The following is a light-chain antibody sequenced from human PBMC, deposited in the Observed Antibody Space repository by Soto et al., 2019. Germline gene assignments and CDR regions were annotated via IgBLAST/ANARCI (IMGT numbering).Light chain of an antibody. V-gene: IGLV4-69*01. J-gene: IGLJ3*02. CDR2: LNSDGSH. CDR3: PTWGTGLWV. CDR1: SGHSSYA. Sequence: QPVLTQSPSASASLGASVKLTCTLSSGHSSYAIAWHQQQPEKGPRYLMKLNSDGSHSKGDGIPDRFSGSSSGAERYLTISSLQSEDEADYYCPTWGTGLWVFGGGTKLTVL.